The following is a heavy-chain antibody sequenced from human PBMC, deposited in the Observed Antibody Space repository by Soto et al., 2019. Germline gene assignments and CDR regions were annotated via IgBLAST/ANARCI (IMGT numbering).Heavy chain of an antibody. CDR3: ARSIAVAGLDY. J-gene: IGHJ4*02. CDR1: GFSFSTYA. Sequence: GGALSLSCATSGFSFSTYAIHWVRQTPGKGLDWVAVISNDGSKRYYAQSVKGRFTISRDNSNNTVDLQMNSLRAEDTALYYCARSIAVAGLDYWGPGTLVTVSS. V-gene: IGHV3-30-3*01. CDR2: ISNDGSKR. D-gene: IGHD6-19*01.